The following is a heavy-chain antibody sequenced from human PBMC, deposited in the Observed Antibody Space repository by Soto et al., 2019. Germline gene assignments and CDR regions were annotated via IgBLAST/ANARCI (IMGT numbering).Heavy chain of an antibody. CDR2: IFHSGTT. Sequence: PSESLSLTCAVSGYSIRRGYNWGWIRQPPGKGLEWIASIFHSGTTFYNPSLRSRVTISVDTSRNEFSLNLSSVTAAETAVYFCTRGGARWIPYSWGQGTLVTVSS. V-gene: IGHV4-38-2*01. D-gene: IGHD5-12*01. CDR3: TRGGARWIPYS. CDR1: GYSIRRGYN. J-gene: IGHJ4*02.